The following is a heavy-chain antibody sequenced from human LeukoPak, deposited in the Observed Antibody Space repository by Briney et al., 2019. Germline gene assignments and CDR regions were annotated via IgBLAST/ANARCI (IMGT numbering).Heavy chain of an antibody. CDR2: IYYSGST. D-gene: IGHD2-2*01. CDR3: ARDHLHAGYCSSTSCYFVY. V-gene: IGHV4-59*01. CDR1: GGPISSYY. J-gene: IGHJ4*02. Sequence: SETLSLTCTVSGGPISSYYWSWIRQPPGKGLEWIGYIYYSGSTNYNPSPKSRVTISVDTSKNQFSLKLTSVTAADTAVYYCARDHLHAGYCSSTSCYFVYWGQGTLVTVSS.